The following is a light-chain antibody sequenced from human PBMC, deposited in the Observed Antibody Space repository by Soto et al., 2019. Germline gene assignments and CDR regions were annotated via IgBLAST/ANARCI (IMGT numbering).Light chain of an antibody. CDR3: QHYNNYPRT. Sequence: DIQMTQSPSTLSASVGDRVTITCRASQSISSWLAWYQQKPGKAPKVLIYKASSLESGVPSRFSGSGSGTEFTLTISSLQPDDFATYYCQHYNNYPRTFGQGTKVEIK. V-gene: IGKV1-5*03. CDR1: QSISSW. J-gene: IGKJ1*01. CDR2: KAS.